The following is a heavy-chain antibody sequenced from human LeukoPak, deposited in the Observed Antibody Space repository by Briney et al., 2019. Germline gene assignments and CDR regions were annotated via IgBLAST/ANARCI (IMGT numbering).Heavy chain of an antibody. J-gene: IGHJ3*02. Sequence: PGGSLRLPCAASGFTFSSYSMNWVRQAPGKGLEWVSSISSSSSYIHYADSVKGRFTISRDNAKNSLYLQMNSLRAEDTAVYYCARGGSSSPEDAFDIWGQGTMVTVSS. CDR2: ISSSSSYI. V-gene: IGHV3-21*01. D-gene: IGHD6-13*01. CDR3: ARGGSSSPEDAFDI. CDR1: GFTFSSYS.